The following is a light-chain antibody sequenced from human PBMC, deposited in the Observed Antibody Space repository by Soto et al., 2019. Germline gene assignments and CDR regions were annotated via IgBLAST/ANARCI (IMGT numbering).Light chain of an antibody. CDR1: QNISSY. Sequence: DIQLTQSPSSLSAFVGDRVTIACRASQNISSYLHWYQQKPGKAPQLLISATSNLQSGGPSRLTGSGSVTDFTLAISSLQPEDFATFYCQQSFTTPYTFGQGTKLEMK. V-gene: IGKV1-39*01. CDR2: ATS. CDR3: QQSFTTPYT. J-gene: IGKJ2*01.